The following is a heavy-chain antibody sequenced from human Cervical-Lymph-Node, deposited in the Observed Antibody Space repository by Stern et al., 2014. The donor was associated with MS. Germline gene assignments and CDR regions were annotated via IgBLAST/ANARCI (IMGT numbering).Heavy chain of an antibody. CDR3: ARVSADFKNWYFDL. CDR1: GGSASSGSYY. V-gene: IGHV4-61*01. D-gene: IGHD3-3*01. J-gene: IGHJ2*01. Sequence: QVQLQESGPGLVKPSETLSLTCTVSGGSASSGSYYWSWIRQPPGKGREWLGYIYYSGSTNYNPSLKSRVTISVDTSKNQFSLKLSSVTAADTAVYYCARVSADFKNWYFDLWGRGTLVTVSS. CDR2: IYYSGST.